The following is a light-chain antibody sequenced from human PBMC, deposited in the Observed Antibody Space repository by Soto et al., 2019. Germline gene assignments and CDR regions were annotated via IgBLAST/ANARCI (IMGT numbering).Light chain of an antibody. CDR1: SSDVGKYDY. Sequence: QSALTQPPSASGSPGQSVTISCTGTSSDVGKYDYVSWYQQHPGKAPKNMIYEVNNGPSGVSDRFSGSKSGNTASLTISGLQAEDEAYYYCSSFTNSGTVVFGGGTKVTVL. V-gene: IGLV2-14*01. CDR2: EVN. J-gene: IGLJ2*01. CDR3: SSFTNSGTVV.